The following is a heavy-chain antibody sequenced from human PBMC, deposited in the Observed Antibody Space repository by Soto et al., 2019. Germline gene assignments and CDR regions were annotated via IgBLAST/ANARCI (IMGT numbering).Heavy chain of an antibody. CDR1: GGSISSYY. V-gene: IGHV4-59*01. J-gene: IGHJ4*02. CDR2: IYYSGST. D-gene: IGHD3-10*01. Sequence: PSETLSLTCTVSGGSISSYYWSWIRQPPGKGLEWIGYIYYSGSTNYNPSLKSRVTISVDTSKNQFSLKLSSVTAADTAVYYCARYKFGELFDYWGQGTLVTVSS. CDR3: ARYKFGELFDY.